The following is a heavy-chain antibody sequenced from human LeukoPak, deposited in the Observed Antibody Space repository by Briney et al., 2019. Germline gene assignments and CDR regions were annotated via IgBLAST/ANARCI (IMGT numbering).Heavy chain of an antibody. Sequence: ASVKVSCKASGYAFTGYYIHWVRQAPGQGLEWMGWIHPNSGGTNYAQKFQGRVTMTRDTSITTASMELSSLEPDDTAVYYCARGYCSGGSCYFRAFDIWGQGTMVTVSS. V-gene: IGHV1-2*02. CDR1: GYAFTGYY. CDR3: ARGYCSGGSCYFRAFDI. J-gene: IGHJ3*02. CDR2: IHPNSGGT. D-gene: IGHD2-15*01.